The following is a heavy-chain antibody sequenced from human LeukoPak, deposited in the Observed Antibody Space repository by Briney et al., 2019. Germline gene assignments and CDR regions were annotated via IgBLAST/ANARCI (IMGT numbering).Heavy chain of an antibody. CDR2: IYTTGST. V-gene: IGHV4-61*02. J-gene: IGHJ4*02. CDR3: ARDPIHSVAGTGDY. CDR1: GGSISSGDYY. Sequence: SETLSLTCTVSGGSISSGDYYWSWIRQPAGKGLEWIGRIYTTGSTNYNPSLKSRVTMSVDTSKNQFSLKLSSVTAADTALYYCARDPIHSVAGTGDYWGQGTLVTVSS. D-gene: IGHD6-19*01.